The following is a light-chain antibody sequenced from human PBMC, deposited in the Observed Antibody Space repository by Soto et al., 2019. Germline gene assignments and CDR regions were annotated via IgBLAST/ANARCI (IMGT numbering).Light chain of an antibody. CDR3: AAWDDSLNGLV. CDR2: DNN. J-gene: IGLJ1*01. CDR1: SSNIGINA. Sequence: QSVLTQPPSASGTPGQRVTISCSGSSSNIGINAVNWYQQLPGTAPKLVIYDNNQRPSGVPYRFSGSKSGISASLAISGLQSEDEADYSCAAWDDSLNGLVFGPGTKVTVL. V-gene: IGLV1-44*01.